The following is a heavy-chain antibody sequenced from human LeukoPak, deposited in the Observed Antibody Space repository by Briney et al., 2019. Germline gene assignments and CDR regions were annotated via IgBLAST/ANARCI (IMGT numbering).Heavy chain of an antibody. D-gene: IGHD2-21*02. Sequence: SVKVSCKASGGTFSSYAISWVRQAPGQGLEWMGGIIPIFGTANYAQKFQGRVTITADKSTSTAYMELRSLRSDDTAVYYCARDLAYCGGDCYSSPYYYYYMDVWGKGTTVTISS. CDR2: IIPIFGTA. V-gene: IGHV1-69*06. CDR1: GGTFSSYA. J-gene: IGHJ6*03. CDR3: ARDLAYCGGDCYSSPYYYYYMDV.